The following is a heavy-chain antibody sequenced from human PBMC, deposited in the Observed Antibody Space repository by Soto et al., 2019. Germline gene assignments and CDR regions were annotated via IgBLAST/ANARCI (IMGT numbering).Heavy chain of an antibody. CDR2: INPSGSP. J-gene: IGHJ4*02. D-gene: IGHD5-12*01. CDR1: GGSFSTYY. V-gene: IGHV4-34*01. Sequence: QVQLQQWGAGLLKPSETLSLTCAVYGGSFSTYYWTWIRQPPGKGLEWIGEINPSGSPNYTQSLKSRLTMSLDTAQNHFSLKLTSVTAADTAVYYCARGDSRYSGLWGQGILVTVSA. CDR3: ARGDSRYSGL.